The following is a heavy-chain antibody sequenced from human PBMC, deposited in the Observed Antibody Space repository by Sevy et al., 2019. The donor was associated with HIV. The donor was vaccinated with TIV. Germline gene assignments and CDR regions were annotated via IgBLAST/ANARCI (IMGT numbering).Heavy chain of an antibody. V-gene: IGHV3-33*01. J-gene: IGHJ4*02. CDR1: GFSFSKYG. D-gene: IGHD3-22*01. CDR2: IWYDGSSE. CDR3: VRGADFYDRGGANCDS. Sequence: EGSLRLSCAASGFSFSKYGMHWVHQAPGKALEWVALIWYDGSSEYYADSVKGRFTISRDNSNNTLYLQVNSLRAEDTAVYYCVRGADFYDRGGANCDSWGQGTLVTVSS.